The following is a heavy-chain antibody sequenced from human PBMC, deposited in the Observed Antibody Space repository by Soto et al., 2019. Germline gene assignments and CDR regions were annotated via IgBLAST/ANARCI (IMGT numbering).Heavy chain of an antibody. CDR3: ARDGGVQARFDP. J-gene: IGHJ5*02. D-gene: IGHD2-8*02. CDR2: IIPIFGTT. V-gene: IGHV1-69*13. Sequence: SVKVSCKASGGTFSNYALSWVRQAPGQGLEWMGDIIPIFGTTNNAQKFQGRVTITADEATSTAYMELSSLRSEDTAVYYCARDGGVQARFDPWGQGTLVTVSS. CDR1: GGTFSNYA.